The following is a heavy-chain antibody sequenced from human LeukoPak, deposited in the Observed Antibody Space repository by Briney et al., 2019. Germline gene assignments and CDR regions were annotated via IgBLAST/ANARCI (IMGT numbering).Heavy chain of an antibody. J-gene: IGHJ4*02. V-gene: IGHV4-34*01. CDR2: INHSGST. Sequence: SETLSLTCAVYGGSFSGYYWSWIRQPPGKGLEWIGEINHSGSTNYNPSLKSRVTISVDTSKNQFSLKLSSVTAADTAVYYCARGQHILTGRQELDYWGQGTLVTVSS. D-gene: IGHD3-9*01. CDR1: GGSFSGYY. CDR3: ARGQHILTGRQELDY.